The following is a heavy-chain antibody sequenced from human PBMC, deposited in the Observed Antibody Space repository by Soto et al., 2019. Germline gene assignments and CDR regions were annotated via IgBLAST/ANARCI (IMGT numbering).Heavy chain of an antibody. CDR3: ARRSYYDSSGYYYY. J-gene: IGHJ4*02. Sequence: PGESLKISCKGAGYSFTSYWISWGRQMPGKGLGWMGRIDPSDSYTNYSPSFQGHVTISADKSISTAYLQWSSLKASDTAMYYCARRSYYDSSGYYYYWGQGTLVTVSS. CDR2: IDPSDSYT. V-gene: IGHV5-10-1*01. D-gene: IGHD3-22*01. CDR1: GYSFTSYW.